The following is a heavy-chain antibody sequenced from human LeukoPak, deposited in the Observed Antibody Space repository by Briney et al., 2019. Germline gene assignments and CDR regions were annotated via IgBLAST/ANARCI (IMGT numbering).Heavy chain of an antibody. D-gene: IGHD3-10*01. CDR2: INPNSGGT. J-gene: IGHJ4*02. CDR3: ARDEMDYYGSGSYYYDY. V-gene: IGHV1-2*02. CDR1: GYTFTGYY. Sequence: ASVKVFCKASGYTFTGYYMHWVRQAPGQGLEWMGWINPNSGGTNYAQKFQGRVTVTRDTSISTAYMQLSRLRSDDTAVYYCARDEMDYYGSGSYYYDYWGQGTLVTVSS.